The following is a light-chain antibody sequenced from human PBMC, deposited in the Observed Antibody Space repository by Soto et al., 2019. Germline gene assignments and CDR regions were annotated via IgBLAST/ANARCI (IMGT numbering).Light chain of an antibody. CDR3: QQSYSPYT. CDR1: QRISSY. Sequence: DIQMTHSPSSLSASVGHRVTITCRARQRISSYLNWYQQKPGQAPRLLIYAASSLQSGVPSRFSGSGSVTDFTLTISSLQPEHFATYCCQQSYSPYTFGQGTKLEIK. CDR2: AAS. V-gene: IGKV1-39*01. J-gene: IGKJ2*01.